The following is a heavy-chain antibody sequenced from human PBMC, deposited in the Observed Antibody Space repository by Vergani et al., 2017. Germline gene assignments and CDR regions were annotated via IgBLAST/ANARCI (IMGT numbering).Heavy chain of an antibody. V-gene: IGHV4-59*01. Sequence: QVQLQESGPGLVKPSETLSLTCTVSGGSISSYYWSWIRQPPGKGLEWIGYIYYSGSTNYNPSLKSRVTISVDTSKNQFSLKLSAVTAAATAVYYCARDRGGGSYYFDAFDIWGQGTMVTVSS. D-gene: IGHD1-26*01. CDR1: GGSISSYY. CDR3: ARDRGGGSYYFDAFDI. J-gene: IGHJ3*02. CDR2: IYYSGST.